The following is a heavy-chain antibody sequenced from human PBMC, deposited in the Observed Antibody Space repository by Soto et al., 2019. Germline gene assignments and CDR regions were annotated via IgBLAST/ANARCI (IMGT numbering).Heavy chain of an antibody. CDR1: GFSPSRYE. CDR2: IYTSGST. J-gene: IGHJ4*02. Sequence: SETLSLTCPFSGFSPSRYEWIWLRPPAGKGLEWIGRIYTSGSTNYNPSLKSRVTMSVDTSKNQFSLKLSSVTAADMAVYYCARGGGYDSFDYWGQGARVTVSS. CDR3: ARGGGYDSFDY. V-gene: IGHV4-4*07. D-gene: IGHD5-12*01.